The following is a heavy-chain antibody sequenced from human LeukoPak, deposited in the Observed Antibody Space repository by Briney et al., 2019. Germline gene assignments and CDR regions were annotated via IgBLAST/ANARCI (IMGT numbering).Heavy chain of an antibody. J-gene: IGHJ4*02. D-gene: IGHD3-10*01. V-gene: IGHV4-34*01. CDR1: GGSFSGYY. CDR3: ARGGARGSFDY. CDR2: INHSGST. Sequence: SETLSLTCAVYGGSFSGYYWSWIRQPPGKGLEWIGEINHSGSTNYNPSLKSRVTIPVDTSKNQFPLKLSSVTAADPAVYYCARGGARGSFDYWGQGTLVTVSS.